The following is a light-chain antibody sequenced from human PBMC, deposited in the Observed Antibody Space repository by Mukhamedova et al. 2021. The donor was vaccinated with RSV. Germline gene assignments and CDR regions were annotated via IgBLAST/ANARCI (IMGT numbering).Light chain of an antibody. CDR1: SSDVGPYNY. V-gene: IGLV2-11*03. CDR3: CSYAGSYTWV. Sequence: GTSSDVGPYNYVSWFQQHSGKVPRLLVYDVPRRPSGVPDRFSGSKSGYTASLTISGLQAEDEADYYCCSYAGSYTWVFGGGT. CDR2: DVP. J-gene: IGLJ3*02.